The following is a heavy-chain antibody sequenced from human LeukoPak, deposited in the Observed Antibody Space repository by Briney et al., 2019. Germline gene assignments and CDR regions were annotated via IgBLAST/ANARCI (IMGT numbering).Heavy chain of an antibody. V-gene: IGHV3-53*01. J-gene: IGHJ4*02. CDR2: IYSGGST. Sequence: GGSLRLSCAASGFTFSNYAMSWVRQAPGKGLEWVSFIYSGGSTYYADSVKGRFTISRDNSKETLYLQMNSLRAEDTAVYYCASDFGCWGQGTLVTVSS. CDR3: ASDFGC. CDR1: GFTFSNYA.